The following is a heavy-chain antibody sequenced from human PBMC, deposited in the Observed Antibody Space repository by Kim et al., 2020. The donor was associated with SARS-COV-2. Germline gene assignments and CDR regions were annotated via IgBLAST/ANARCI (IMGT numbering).Heavy chain of an antibody. J-gene: IGHJ4*02. D-gene: IGHD6-13*01. V-gene: IGHV3-20*03. Sequence: YADAVKGRYTNSRDNAKNSLYLQMNSLRAEDTALYYCTRSADPGIAAAGDYWGQGTLVTVSS. CDR3: TRSADPGIAAAGDY.